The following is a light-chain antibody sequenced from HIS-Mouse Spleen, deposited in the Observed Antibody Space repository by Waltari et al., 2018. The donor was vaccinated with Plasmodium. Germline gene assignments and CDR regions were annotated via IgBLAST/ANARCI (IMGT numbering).Light chain of an antibody. J-gene: IGKJ1*01. V-gene: IGKV1-39*01. CDR3: QQSYSTWT. CDR1: QSISSS. Sequence: DIQMTQSPSSLSASVGYRVTIPCRASQSISSSLNWYQQKPGKAPNLLIYAASSLQSGVPSRCSGSGSGTDFTLTISSLQPEYFATYYCQQSYSTWTFGQGTKVEIK. CDR2: AAS.